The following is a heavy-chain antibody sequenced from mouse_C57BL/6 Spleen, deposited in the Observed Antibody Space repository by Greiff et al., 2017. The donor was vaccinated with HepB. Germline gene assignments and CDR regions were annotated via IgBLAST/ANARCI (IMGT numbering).Heavy chain of an antibody. J-gene: IGHJ2*01. CDR3: AREDYGSSYELDY. V-gene: IGHV1-72*01. CDR2: IDPNSGGT. Sequence: QVQLKQPGAELVKPGASVKLSCKASGYTFTSYWMHWVKQRPGRGLEWIGRIDPNSGGTKYNEKFKSKATLTVDKPSSTAYMQLSSLTSEDSAVYYCAREDYGSSYELDYWGQGTTLTVSS. CDR1: GYTFTSYW. D-gene: IGHD1-1*01.